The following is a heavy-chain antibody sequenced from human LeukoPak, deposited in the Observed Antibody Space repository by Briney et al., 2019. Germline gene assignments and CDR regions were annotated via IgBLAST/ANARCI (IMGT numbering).Heavy chain of an antibody. CDR3: TRRAARWQFDL. CDR1: GFNFDDYA. Sequence: GRSLRLSCAVSGFNFDDYAMHWVRQAPERGLEWVSGINWKTGNGIYADSVKGRFTISRDNAKNSLYLQMSSLRAEDTALYYCTRRAARWQFDLWGRGTLLTVSS. V-gene: IGHV3-9*01. CDR2: INWKTGNG. D-gene: IGHD5-24*01. J-gene: IGHJ2*01.